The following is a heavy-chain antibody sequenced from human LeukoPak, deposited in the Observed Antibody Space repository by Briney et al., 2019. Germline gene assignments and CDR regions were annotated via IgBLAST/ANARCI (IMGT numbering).Heavy chain of an antibody. J-gene: IGHJ4*02. CDR2: ISGSGGST. CDR1: GFTFSSYA. CDR3: ARKSGSGWPRYFDY. V-gene: IGHV3-23*01. Sequence: QPGGSLRLSCAASGFTFSSYAMSWVRQAPGKGLEWVSAISGSGGSTYYADSVKGRFTISRDNAENSLYLQMNSLRAEDTAVYYCARKSGSGWPRYFDYWGQGTLVTVSS. D-gene: IGHD6-19*01.